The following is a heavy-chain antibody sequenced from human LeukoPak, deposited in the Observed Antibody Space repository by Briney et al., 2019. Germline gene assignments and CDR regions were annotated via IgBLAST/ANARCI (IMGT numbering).Heavy chain of an antibody. CDR2: IYSGGST. J-gene: IGHJ5*02. Sequence: GGSLRLSCAASGFTVSANYMSCVRQSPGKGLEWVSIIYSGGSTDYADSVKGRFTISKDNSKNTVFLQMNSLRAEDTAMYYCASLYCSRGSCAFDVWGQGTLVTISP. CDR1: GFTVSANY. CDR3: ASLYCSRGSCAFDV. D-gene: IGHD2-15*01. V-gene: IGHV3-66*01.